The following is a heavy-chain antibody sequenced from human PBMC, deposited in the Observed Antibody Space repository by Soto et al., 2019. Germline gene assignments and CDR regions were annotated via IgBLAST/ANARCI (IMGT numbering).Heavy chain of an antibody. D-gene: IGHD3-22*01. CDR1: GGSISSSSYY. Sequence: QLQLQESGPGLVKPSETLSLTCTVSGGSISSSSYYWGWIRQPPGKGLEWIGSIYYSGSTYYNPSLKSRVTISVDTSKNQFSLKLSSVTAADTAVYYCARPYGPYYYDSSGYYYWGQRTLVTVSS. V-gene: IGHV4-39*01. CDR3: ARPYGPYYYDSSGYYY. J-gene: IGHJ4*02. CDR2: IYYSGST.